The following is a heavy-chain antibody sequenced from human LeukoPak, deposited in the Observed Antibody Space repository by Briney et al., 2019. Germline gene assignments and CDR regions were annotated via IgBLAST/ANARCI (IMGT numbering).Heavy chain of an antibody. V-gene: IGHV1-46*01. CDR3: ARGTVRSGYYGMDV. CDR1: GYTFTSYH. J-gene: IGHJ6*02. Sequence: ASVKVSCKASGYTFTSYHMHWVRQAPGQGLEWMGKINLSGGSTTYAQKFQGRVTMTRNTSISTAYMELSSLRSEDTAVYYCARGTVRSGYYGMDVWGQGTTVTVSS. D-gene: IGHD3-10*01. CDR2: INLSGGST.